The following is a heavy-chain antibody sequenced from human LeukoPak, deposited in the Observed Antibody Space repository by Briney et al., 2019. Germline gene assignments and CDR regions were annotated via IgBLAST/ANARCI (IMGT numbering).Heavy chain of an antibody. Sequence: KASETLSLTCAVYGGSFSGYYWSWIRQPPGKGLEWIGEINHSGSTNYNPSLKSRVTISVDTSKNQFSLKLSSVTAADTAVYYCARGPRGYSGYDSLHDYGDYPSGGWGQGTLVTVSS. V-gene: IGHV4-34*01. J-gene: IGHJ4*02. CDR2: INHSGST. CDR3: ARGPRGYSGYDSLHDYGDYPSGG. D-gene: IGHD5-12*01. CDR1: GGSFSGYY.